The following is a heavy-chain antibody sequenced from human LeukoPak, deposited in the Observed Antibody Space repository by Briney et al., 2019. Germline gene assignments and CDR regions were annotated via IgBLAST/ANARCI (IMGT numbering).Heavy chain of an antibody. CDR2: INHSGST. J-gene: IGHJ6*02. V-gene: IGHV4-34*01. Sequence: PSETLSVTCAVYGGSFSGYYWSWIRQPPGKGLEWIGEINHSGSTNYNPSLKSRVTISVDTSKNQFSLKLSSVTAADTAVYYCARGRIAVAGTPVYYYYGMDVWGQGTTVTVSS. CDR1: GGSFSGYY. D-gene: IGHD6-19*01. CDR3: ARGRIAVAGTPVYYYYGMDV.